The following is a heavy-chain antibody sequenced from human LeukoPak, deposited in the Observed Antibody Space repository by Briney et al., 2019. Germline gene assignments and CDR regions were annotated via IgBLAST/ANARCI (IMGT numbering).Heavy chain of an antibody. CDR1: GFTFGSYA. CDR3: ARDTTLDY. D-gene: IGHD1-14*01. CDR2: ISSSDGST. V-gene: IGHV3-23*01. Sequence: GGSLRLSCAASGFTFGSYAMSWVRQAPGKGLEWVSTISSSDGSTYYADSVKGRFTISRDNAKGSLYLQMSSLRDEDTAVYYCARDTTLDYWGQGTLVTVSS. J-gene: IGHJ4*02.